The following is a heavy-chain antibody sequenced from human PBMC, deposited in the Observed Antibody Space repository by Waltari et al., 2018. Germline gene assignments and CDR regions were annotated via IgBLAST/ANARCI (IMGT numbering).Heavy chain of an antibody. V-gene: IGHV4-39*07. Sequence: VQLQESGPGLVKPSETLSLTCTVSGGSISSSSYYWGWIRQPPGKGLEWIGSIYYSGSTYYNPSRKSRVTISVDTSKNQFSLKLSSVTAADTAVYYCARGSSIAVAGIGYWGQGTLVTVSS. CDR3: ARGSSIAVAGIGY. CDR2: IYYSGST. CDR1: GGSISSSSYY. D-gene: IGHD6-19*01. J-gene: IGHJ4*02.